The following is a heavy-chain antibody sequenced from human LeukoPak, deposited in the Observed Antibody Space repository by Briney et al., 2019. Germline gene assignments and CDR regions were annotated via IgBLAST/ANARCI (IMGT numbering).Heavy chain of an antibody. CDR2: INPSGGST. D-gene: IGHD2-2*01. J-gene: IGHJ6*03. CDR1: GYTFTSYY. Sequence: ASVKVSCKASGYTFTSYYMHWVRQAPGQGLEWMGIINPSGGSTSYAQKFQGRVTMTRDTSTSTVYMELSSLRSEDTAVYYCARGWGSECSSTSCYDGYYYYYYMDVWGKGTTVTVSS. V-gene: IGHV1-46*01. CDR3: ARGWGSECSSTSCYDGYYYYYYMDV.